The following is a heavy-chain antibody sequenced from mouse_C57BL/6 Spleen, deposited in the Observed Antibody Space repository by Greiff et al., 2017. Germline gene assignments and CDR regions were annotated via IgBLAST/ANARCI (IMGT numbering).Heavy chain of an antibody. Sequence: VQLQQPGAELVMPGASVKLSCKASGYTFTSYWMHWVKQRPGQGLEWVGEIDPSDSYTNYNQKFKGKSTLTVDKSSSTAYMQLSSLTSEDSAVYYGARGGHYYGSSYGYFDVWGTGTTVTVSS. CDR2: IDPSDSYT. CDR3: ARGGHYYGSSYGYFDV. D-gene: IGHD1-1*01. CDR1: GYTFTSYW. J-gene: IGHJ1*03. V-gene: IGHV1-69*01.